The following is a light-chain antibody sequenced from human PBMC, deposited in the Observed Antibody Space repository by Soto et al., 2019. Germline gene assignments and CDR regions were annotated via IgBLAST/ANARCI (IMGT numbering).Light chain of an antibody. Sequence: DIVMTQSPDSLAVSLGERATINCKSSLSVLYSSSNQNYLAWYQQKPGQPPKLLIYWASTRESGVPDRFSGSGSGTDFTLTISSLQAEDVAVYYCQQYFSTLRTFGQGTKVDIK. CDR1: LSVLYSSSNQNY. CDR3: QQYFSTLRT. CDR2: WAS. J-gene: IGKJ1*01. V-gene: IGKV4-1*01.